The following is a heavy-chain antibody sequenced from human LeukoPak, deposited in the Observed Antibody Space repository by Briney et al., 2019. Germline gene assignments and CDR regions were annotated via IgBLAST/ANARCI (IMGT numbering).Heavy chain of an antibody. J-gene: IGHJ5*02. CDR2: IYYSGST. V-gene: IGHV4-39*01. Sequence: SETLSLTCTVSGGSISSSSYYWGWLRQPPGKGREWIGSIYYSGSTYYNPSLKSRVTISVDTSKNQFSLKLSSVTAADTAVYYCARSRLLGGYSSSTSCYNWFDPWGQGTLVTVSS. D-gene: IGHD2-2*01. CDR3: ARSRLLGGYSSSTSCYNWFDP. CDR1: GGSISSSSYY.